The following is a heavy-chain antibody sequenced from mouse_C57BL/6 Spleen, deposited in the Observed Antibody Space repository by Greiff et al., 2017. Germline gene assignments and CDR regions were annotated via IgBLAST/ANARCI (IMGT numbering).Heavy chain of an antibody. CDR2: INYDGSST. D-gene: IGHD2-4*01. Sequence: EVKLEESEGGLVQPGSSMKLSCTASGFTFSDYYMAWVRQVPEKGLEWVANINYDGSSTYYLDSLKSRFIISRDNAKNILYLQMSSLKSEDTATYYCARDLHDYDGYWYFDVWGTGTTVTVSS. CDR1: GFTFSDYY. J-gene: IGHJ1*03. V-gene: IGHV5-16*01. CDR3: ARDLHDYDGYWYFDV.